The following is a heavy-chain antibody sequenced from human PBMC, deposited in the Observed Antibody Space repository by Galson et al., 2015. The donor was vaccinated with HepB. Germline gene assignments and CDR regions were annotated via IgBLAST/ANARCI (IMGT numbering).Heavy chain of an antibody. D-gene: IGHD3-10*01. Sequence: SVKVSCKASGGTFSTYGISWVRQAPGQGLEWMGRIIPIFGTTNYAQKFRDRVTITADESTSTAYMELSSLRSEDTAVYYCARVTGFGSGSYSWFDPWGQGTLVTVSS. V-gene: IGHV1-69*13. CDR2: IIPIFGTT. CDR3: ARVTGFGSGSYSWFDP. CDR1: GGTFSTYG. J-gene: IGHJ5*02.